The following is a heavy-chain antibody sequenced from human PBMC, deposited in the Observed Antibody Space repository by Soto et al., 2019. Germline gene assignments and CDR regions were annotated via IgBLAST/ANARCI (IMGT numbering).Heavy chain of an antibody. CDR1: WFTFSGSA. CDR3: TRRHEYCSSTSCYANAFDI. D-gene: IGHD2-2*01. Sequence: GGSLRLSCAASWFTFSGSAMHWVRQASGKGLEWVGRIRSKANSYATAYAASVKGRFTISRDDSKNTAYLQMNSLKTEDTAVYYCTRRHEYCSSTSCYANAFDIWGQGTMVTVSS. CDR2: IRSKANSYAT. J-gene: IGHJ3*02. V-gene: IGHV3-73*01.